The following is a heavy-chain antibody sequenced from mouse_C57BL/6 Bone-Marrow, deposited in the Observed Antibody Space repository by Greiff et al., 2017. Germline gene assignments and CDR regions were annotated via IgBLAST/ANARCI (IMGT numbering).Heavy chain of an antibody. J-gene: IGHJ1*03. CDR1: GFTFTDYY. CDR2: IRNKANGYTT. D-gene: IGHD1-1*01. V-gene: IGHV7-3*01. CDR3: ARCYYGSSYWYFDV. Sequence: EVKLVESGGGLVQPGGSLSLSCAASGFTFTDYYMSWVRRPPGKALEWLGFIRNKANGYTTEYSASVKGLFTISRDNSQSILYLQMNALRAEDSATYYCARCYYGSSYWYFDVWGTGTTVTVSS.